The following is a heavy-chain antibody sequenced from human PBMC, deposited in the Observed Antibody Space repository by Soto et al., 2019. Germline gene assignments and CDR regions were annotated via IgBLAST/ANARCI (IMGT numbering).Heavy chain of an antibody. D-gene: IGHD3-22*01. V-gene: IGHV3-23*01. CDR2: ISGSGART. CDR3: ARGQDYYDSTGYSYFDY. J-gene: IGHJ4*02. Sequence: PGGSLRLSCAASGFTFSKYAMTWVRQAPGKGLEWVSVISGSGARTNYADSVKGRFTISRDNSKNTLYLQVNSLRAEDTAVYYCARGQDYYDSTGYSYFDYWGQGTPVTVSS. CDR1: GFTFSKYA.